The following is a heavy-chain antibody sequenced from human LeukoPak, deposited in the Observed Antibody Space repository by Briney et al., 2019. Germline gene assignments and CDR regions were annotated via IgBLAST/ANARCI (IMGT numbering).Heavy chain of an antibody. Sequence: GGSLRLSCAASGFTFSSFSMNWVRQAPGKGLEWVSSISSGGDYKHYADSVKGRLTISRDNAKNSLYLQMNGLRAEDTAVYYCARGVKSAIGKWNYVWFDPWGPGTLVTVSS. CDR2: ISSGGDYK. CDR3: ARGVKSAIGKWNYVWFDP. V-gene: IGHV3-21*01. D-gene: IGHD1-7*01. J-gene: IGHJ5*02. CDR1: GFTFSSFS.